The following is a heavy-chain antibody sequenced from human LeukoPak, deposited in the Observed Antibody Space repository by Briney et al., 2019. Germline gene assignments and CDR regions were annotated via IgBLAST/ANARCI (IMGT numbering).Heavy chain of an antibody. CDR3: ARLSTAVAGGDY. CDR2: IKQDGSEK. V-gene: IGHV3-7*01. D-gene: IGHD6-19*01. CDR1: GLAFTNSW. Sequence: GGSLRLSCAASGLAFTNSWMSWVRQTPGEGLDWVANIKQDGSEKYYVDSVKGRFAISRDNAKNSLYLQMNSLPAEDTALYYCARLSTAVAGGDYWGQGALVTVSS. J-gene: IGHJ4*02.